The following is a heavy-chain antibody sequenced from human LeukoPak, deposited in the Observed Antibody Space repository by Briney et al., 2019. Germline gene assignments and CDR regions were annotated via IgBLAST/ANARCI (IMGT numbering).Heavy chain of an antibody. D-gene: IGHD7-27*01. CDR1: GFTFSSYA. V-gene: IGHV3-64*01. Sequence: GGSLRLSCAASGFTFSSYAMHWVRQAPGKGLEYVSAISSNGGSTYYANSVKGRFTISRDNSKNTLYLQMGSLRAEDMAVYYCARDANWGSPLYYFDYWGQGTLVTVSS. J-gene: IGHJ4*02. CDR2: ISSNGGST. CDR3: ARDANWGSPLYYFDY.